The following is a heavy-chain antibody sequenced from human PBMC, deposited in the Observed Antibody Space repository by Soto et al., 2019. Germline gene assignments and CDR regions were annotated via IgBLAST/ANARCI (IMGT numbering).Heavy chain of an antibody. CDR3: ARGNGMLLAVQGDAPDKYYLDS. CDR2: INHSGSI. V-gene: IGHV4-34*01. D-gene: IGHD2-8*01. Sequence: SETLSLPCTVYGWSFSGYYWSWIRQPPGKGLEWIGEINHSGSINYNPSLKSRVTISVDTSKNQFSLKLRSVTAADTAIYYCARGNGMLLAVQGDAPDKYYLDSWSQGTLVTVSS. J-gene: IGHJ4*02. CDR1: GWSFSGYY.